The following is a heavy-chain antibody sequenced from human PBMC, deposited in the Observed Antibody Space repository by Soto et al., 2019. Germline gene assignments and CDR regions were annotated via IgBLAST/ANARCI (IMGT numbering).Heavy chain of an antibody. V-gene: IGHV1-69*06. J-gene: IGHJ4*02. Sequence: GASVKVSCKASGGTFSSYAISWVRQAPGQGLEWMGGIIPIFGTANYAQKFQGRVTITADKSTGTAYMELSSLSSEDTAVYYCSRLVGRDGYNPDDYGGPRTLVTVSS. D-gene: IGHD5-12*01. CDR2: IIPIFGTA. CDR3: SRLVGRDGYNPDDY. CDR1: GGTFSSYA.